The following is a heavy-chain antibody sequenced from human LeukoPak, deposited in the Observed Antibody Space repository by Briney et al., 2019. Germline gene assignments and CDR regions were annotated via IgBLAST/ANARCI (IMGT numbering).Heavy chain of an antibody. CDR2: VRFDGSDK. J-gene: IGHJ3*02. CDR1: GFTFRSHD. Sequence: GGSLRLSCAASGFTFRSHDMHWVRQAPGKGLEWVTFVRFDGSDKKYADSVKGRFTISRDNSKNTLSLQMISLRAEDTAAYYCAKSLYPDAFDIWGPGTMVTVS. CDR3: AKSLYPDAFDI. D-gene: IGHD2-8*01. V-gene: IGHV3-30*02.